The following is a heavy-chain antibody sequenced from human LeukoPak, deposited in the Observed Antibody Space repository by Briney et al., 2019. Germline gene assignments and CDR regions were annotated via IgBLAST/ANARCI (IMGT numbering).Heavy chain of an antibody. CDR2: IYYSGST. CDR3: ARTYSSSWYGGDAFDI. CDR1: GGSISSYY. V-gene: IGHV4-59*01. D-gene: IGHD6-13*01. Sequence: SETLSLTCTVSGGSISSYYWSWIRQPPGKGLEWIGYIYYSGSTNYNPSLKGRVTISVDTSKNQFSLKPSSVTAAGTAVYYCARTYSSSWYGGDAFDIWGQGTMVTVSS. J-gene: IGHJ3*02.